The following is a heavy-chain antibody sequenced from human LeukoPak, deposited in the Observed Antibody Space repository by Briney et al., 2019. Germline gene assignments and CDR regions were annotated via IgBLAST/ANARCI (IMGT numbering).Heavy chain of an antibody. J-gene: IGHJ4*02. D-gene: IGHD3-10*01. CDR2: ISIYNGNT. CDR1: GFISIAHC. CDR3: VGGSGSAANY. V-gene: IGHV1-18*04. Sequence: GASVKVSCKASGFISIAHCIHWVRQAPGQGLEWMGWISIYNGNTNYAQKLQGRVTMTTDTSTTTAYMELRSLRSDDTAVYYCVGGSGSAANYWGQGTLVTVSS.